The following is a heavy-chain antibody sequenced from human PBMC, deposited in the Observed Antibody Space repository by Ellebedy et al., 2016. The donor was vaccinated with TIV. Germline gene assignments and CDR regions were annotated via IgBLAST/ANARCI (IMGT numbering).Heavy chain of an antibody. Sequence: GESLKISCSASGFTFSSYAMHWVRQAPGKGLEYVSGINSNGGSTYYADSVKGRFTISRDNARNTVYLQMNSLRAEDAAMYYCARDFPTDQQPPDYWGQGTVVTVSS. CDR1: GFTFSSYA. CDR3: ARDFPTDQQPPDY. CDR2: INSNGGST. D-gene: IGHD1-14*01. J-gene: IGHJ4*02. V-gene: IGHV3-64*04.